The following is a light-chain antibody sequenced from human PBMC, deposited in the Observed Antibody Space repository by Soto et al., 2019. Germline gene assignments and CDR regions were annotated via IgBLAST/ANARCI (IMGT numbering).Light chain of an antibody. CDR1: SSDVGGYNY. V-gene: IGLV2-11*01. J-gene: IGLJ3*02. Sequence: QSALTQPASVSGSPGQSITISCTGTSSDVGGYNYVSWYQQHPGKAPKLMIFDVSDRPSGVPDRFSGSKSGNTASLSISGLQPEDEADYFCCSYAGGWVFGGGTKLTVL. CDR3: CSYAGGWV. CDR2: DVS.